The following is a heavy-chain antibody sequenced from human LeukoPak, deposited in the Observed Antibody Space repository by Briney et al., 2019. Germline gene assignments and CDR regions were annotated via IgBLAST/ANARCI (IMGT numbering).Heavy chain of an antibody. Sequence: ASVKVSCKASGYTFTGYYMHWVRQAPGQGLEWMGWINPNSGGTNYAQKFQGRVTMTRDTSISTAYMELSRLRSDDTAVYYCARSRAPYSSGWYWFDPWGQGTLVTVSS. J-gene: IGHJ5*02. CDR1: GYTFTGYY. D-gene: IGHD6-19*01. CDR2: INPNSGGT. CDR3: ARSRAPYSSGWYWFDP. V-gene: IGHV1-2*02.